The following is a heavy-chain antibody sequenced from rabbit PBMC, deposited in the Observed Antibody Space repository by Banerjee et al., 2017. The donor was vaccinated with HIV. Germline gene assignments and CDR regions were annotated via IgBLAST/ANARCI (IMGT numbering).Heavy chain of an antibody. J-gene: IGHJ4*01. D-gene: IGHD1-1*01. CDR1: GFDFSGYW. CDR3: ARDMGGDGYYAFNL. V-gene: IGHV1S43*01. CDR2: IYAGSSGST. Sequence: QEQLKETGGGLVQPGGSLTLSCTASGFDFSGYWMSWVRQAPGKGLEWIACIYAGSSGSTYYASWAKGRFTISRSTSLNTVDLKMTSLTAADTATYFCARDMGGDGYYAFNLWGQGTLVTVS.